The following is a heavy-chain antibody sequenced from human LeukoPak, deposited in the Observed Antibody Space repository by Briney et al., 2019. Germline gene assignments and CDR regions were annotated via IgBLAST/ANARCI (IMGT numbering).Heavy chain of an antibody. J-gene: IGHJ4*02. V-gene: IGHV1-18*01. CDR1: GYTFTSYG. CDR3: GRDLYDFWSGYYPGIDY. D-gene: IGHD3-3*01. CDR2: ISAYNGNT. Sequence: ASVKVSCKASGYTFTSYGISWVRQAPGQGLEWMGWISAYNGNTNYAQKLQGRVTMTTDTSTSTAYMELRSVRSDDTAVYYCGRDLYDFWSGYYPGIDYWGQGPLVTVSS.